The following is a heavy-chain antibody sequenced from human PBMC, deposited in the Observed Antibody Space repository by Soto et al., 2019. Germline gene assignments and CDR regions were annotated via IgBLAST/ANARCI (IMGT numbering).Heavy chain of an antibody. V-gene: IGHV1-18*01. CDR3: ARDFGRTYYDFRSGLPENDY. D-gene: IGHD3-3*01. J-gene: IGHJ4*02. Sequence: QVQLVQSGAEVKKPGASVKVSCKASGYTFTSYGISWVRQAPGQGLEWMGWISAYNGNTNYEQKLQGRVTMTTVTSTSTAYMELRSLRSDDTAVYYCARDFGRTYYDFRSGLPENDYWGQGTLVTVSS. CDR2: ISAYNGNT. CDR1: GYTFTSYG.